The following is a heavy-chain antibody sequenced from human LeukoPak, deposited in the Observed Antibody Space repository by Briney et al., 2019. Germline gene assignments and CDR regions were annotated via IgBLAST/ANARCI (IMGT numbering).Heavy chain of an antibody. Sequence: TTSETLSLTCTVSGYSISSGYYWGWIRQPPGKGLEWIGNIYHSGSTYYNPSLKSRVTISVDTSKNQFSLKLSSVTAADTAVYYCASGGRRITMIVVVMRVEYFQHWGQGTLVTVSS. J-gene: IGHJ1*01. D-gene: IGHD3-22*01. CDR1: GYSISSGYY. CDR3: ASGGRRITMIVVVMRVEYFQH. CDR2: IYHSGST. V-gene: IGHV4-38-2*02.